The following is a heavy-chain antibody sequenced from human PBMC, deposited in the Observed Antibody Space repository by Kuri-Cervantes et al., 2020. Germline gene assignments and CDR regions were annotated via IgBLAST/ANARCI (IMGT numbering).Heavy chain of an antibody. D-gene: IGHD1-26*01. V-gene: IGHV3-53*01. CDR1: GFTVSSNY. CDR3: ARANTPWELSH. Sequence: GESLKISCAASGFTVSSNYMSWVRQAPGKGLDWVSVIYSGGSTYYADSVKGRFTISRDNYKNTLYLQMNSLRVEDTAVYYCARANTPWELSHWGQGTLVTVSS. J-gene: IGHJ4*02. CDR2: IYSGGST.